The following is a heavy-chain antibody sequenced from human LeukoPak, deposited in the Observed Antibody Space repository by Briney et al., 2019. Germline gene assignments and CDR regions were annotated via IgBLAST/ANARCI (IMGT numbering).Heavy chain of an antibody. D-gene: IGHD4-17*01. Sequence: GGSLRLSCAASGFTFSSYAMHWVRQAPGKGLEWVAVISYDGSNKYYADSVEGRFTISRDNSKNTLYLQMNSLRAEDTAVYYCARDPHDYGDYHHYYYYGMDVWGQGTTVTVSS. CDR3: ARDPHDYGDYHHYYYYGMDV. CDR1: GFTFSSYA. CDR2: ISYDGSNK. J-gene: IGHJ6*02. V-gene: IGHV3-30-3*01.